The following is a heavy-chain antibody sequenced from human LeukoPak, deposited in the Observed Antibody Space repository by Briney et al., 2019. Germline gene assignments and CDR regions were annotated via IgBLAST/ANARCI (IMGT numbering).Heavy chain of an antibody. D-gene: IGHD5-24*01. V-gene: IGHV1-69*05. Sequence: SVKVSCKASGGTFSSYAISWVRQAPGQGLEWMGGIIPIFGTANYAQKFQGRVTITTDESTSTAYMELSSLRSEDTAVYYCASEERDGYKRVSDCWGQGALVTVSS. J-gene: IGHJ4*02. CDR3: ASEERDGYKRVSDC. CDR2: IIPIFGTA. CDR1: GGTFSSYA.